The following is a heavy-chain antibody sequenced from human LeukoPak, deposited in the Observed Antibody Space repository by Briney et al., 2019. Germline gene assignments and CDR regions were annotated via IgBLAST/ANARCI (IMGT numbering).Heavy chain of an antibody. CDR3: ARGALHYYGSGSYYNKD. CDR2: INPNSGGT. J-gene: IGHJ4*02. Sequence: ASVKVSCKASGYTFTVYYMHWVRQAPGQGLEWMGWINPNSGGTNYAQKFQGRVTMTRDTSISTAYMELSRLRSDDTAVYYCARGALHYYGSGSYYNKDWGQGTLVTVSS. V-gene: IGHV1-2*02. D-gene: IGHD3-10*01. CDR1: GYTFTVYY.